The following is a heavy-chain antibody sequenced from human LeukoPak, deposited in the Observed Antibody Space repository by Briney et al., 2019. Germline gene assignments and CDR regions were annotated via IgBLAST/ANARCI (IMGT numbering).Heavy chain of an antibody. J-gene: IGHJ4*02. CDR1: RFTFGDYA. CDR3: TRAGYYYDSSGPPHYFDY. D-gene: IGHD3-22*01. V-gene: IGHV3-49*03. Sequence: GGSLRLSCTASRFTFGDYAMSWFRQAPGKGLEWVGFIRSKAYGGTTEYAASVKGRFTISRDDSKSIAYLQMNSLKTEDTAVYYCTRAGYYYDSSGPPHYFDYWGQGTLVTVSS. CDR2: IRSKAYGGTT.